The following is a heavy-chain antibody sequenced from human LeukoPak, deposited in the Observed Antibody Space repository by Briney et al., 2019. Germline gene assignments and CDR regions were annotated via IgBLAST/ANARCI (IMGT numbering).Heavy chain of an antibody. CDR1: GGSISSYY. D-gene: IGHD3-22*01. CDR2: IYYSGST. Sequence: MPSETLSLTCTVSGGSISSYYWGWIRQPPGKGLEWIGYIYYSGSTNYNPSLKSRVTISVDTSKNQFSLKLRSVTAADTAVYYCARVTGYMIEDYFDNWGQGTLVTVSS. V-gene: IGHV4-59*01. J-gene: IGHJ4*02. CDR3: ARVTGYMIEDYFDN.